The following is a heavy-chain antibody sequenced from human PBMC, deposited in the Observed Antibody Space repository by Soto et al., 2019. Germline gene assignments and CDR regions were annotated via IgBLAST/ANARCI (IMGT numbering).Heavy chain of an antibody. Sequence: PGGSLRLSCAASGFTFSSYAMSWVRQAPGKGLEWVSAISGSGGSTYYADSVKGRFTISGDNSKNTLYLQMNSLRAEDTAVYYCARDVESYYYDSSGYPDFDYWGQGTLVTVSS. CDR1: GFTFSSYA. J-gene: IGHJ4*02. CDR3: ARDVESYYYDSSGYPDFDY. D-gene: IGHD3-22*01. CDR2: ISGSGGST. V-gene: IGHV3-23*01.